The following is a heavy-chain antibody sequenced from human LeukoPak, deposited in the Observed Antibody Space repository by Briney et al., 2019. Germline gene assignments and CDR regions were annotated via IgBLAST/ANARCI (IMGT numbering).Heavy chain of an antibody. Sequence: PGGSLRLSCAASGFTFSSYAMHWVRQAPGKGLEYVSAISSNGGSTYYVNSVKGRFTISRDNSKNTLYLQMGSLRAEDMAVYYCAGGYCSGGSCYSSDAFDIWGQGTMVTVSS. CDR1: GFTFSSYA. CDR3: AGGYCSGGSCYSSDAFDI. D-gene: IGHD2-15*01. CDR2: ISSNGGST. V-gene: IGHV3-64*01. J-gene: IGHJ3*02.